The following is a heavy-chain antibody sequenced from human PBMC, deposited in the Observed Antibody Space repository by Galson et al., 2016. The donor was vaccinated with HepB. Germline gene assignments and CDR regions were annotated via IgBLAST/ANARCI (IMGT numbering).Heavy chain of an antibody. V-gene: IGHV3-33*08. CDR3: ARDVEGYCSSTSCYGDGLDV. D-gene: IGHD2-2*01. CDR1: GLSFSSHD. Sequence: SLRLSCAASGLSFSSHDMHWVRQVPVKGLEWVAVIHYDGIATFYADSVKGRFTISRDTSTNTLYLQMNSLTAEDTAVYYCARDVEGYCSSTSCYGDGLDVWGQGTTVTVSS. CDR2: IHYDGIAT. J-gene: IGHJ6*02.